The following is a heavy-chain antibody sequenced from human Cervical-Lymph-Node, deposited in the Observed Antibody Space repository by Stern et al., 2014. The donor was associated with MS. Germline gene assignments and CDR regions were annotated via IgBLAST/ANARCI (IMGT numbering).Heavy chain of an antibody. J-gene: IGHJ5*02. Sequence: EVQLLESGAEVKKPGESLKISCKTSGYNFTNQWIAWVRQRPGKGLEFIGIIYPGDSDTRYNPSFQGQVTISADKSINTAYLQWRSLKASDTAMYYCATHPVGPWGQGTLVTVSS. CDR3: ATHPVGP. CDR2: IYPGDSDT. V-gene: IGHV5-51*01. CDR1: GYNFTNQW.